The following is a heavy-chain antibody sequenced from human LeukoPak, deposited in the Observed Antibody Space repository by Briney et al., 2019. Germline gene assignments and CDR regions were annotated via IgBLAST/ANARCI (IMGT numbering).Heavy chain of an antibody. CDR2: IWYDGSNK. Sequence: GRSLRLSCAASGFNFITYGMHWVRQAPGKGLEWVAVIWYDGSNKYYADSVKGRFTISRDNSKNTLYLQMNSLRAEDTAVYYCARDLYYYDSSGYGYWGQGTLVTVSS. CDR3: ARDLYYYDSSGYGY. V-gene: IGHV3-33*01. J-gene: IGHJ4*02. D-gene: IGHD3-22*01. CDR1: GFNFITYG.